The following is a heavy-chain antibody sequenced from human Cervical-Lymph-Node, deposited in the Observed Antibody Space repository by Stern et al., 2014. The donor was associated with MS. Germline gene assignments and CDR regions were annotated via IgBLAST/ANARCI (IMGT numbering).Heavy chain of an antibody. CDR1: GYTFTDCY. V-gene: IGHV1-2*04. D-gene: IGHD6-19*01. Sequence: VQLVQSGAEVKKPGASVKVSCKASGYTFTDCYMHWVRQAPGQGLEWMGWINPNSGGTNYAQKFQGWVTMTRDTSLSTAYMDLSRLRSDDTAVYYCARGGRSSGWSPSDAFDIWGQGTMVTVSS. J-gene: IGHJ3*02. CDR2: INPNSGGT. CDR3: ARGGRSSGWSPSDAFDI.